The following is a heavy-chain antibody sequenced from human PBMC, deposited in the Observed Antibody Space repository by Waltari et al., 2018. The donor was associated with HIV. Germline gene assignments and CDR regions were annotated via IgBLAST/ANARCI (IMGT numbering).Heavy chain of an antibody. J-gene: IGHJ3*02. CDR3: ARDLGYDTSGYYYGSAFDI. Sequence: QVQLQESGTGLVKPSQTLSLTCSVSGGSISRGGYYWSWIRQHPGKGLEWIGYIYYSGSTYYNPSLKSRVIISVDTSKNQFSLKLSSVTAADTAVYYCARDLGYDTSGYYYGSAFDIWGQGTMVTVSS. CDR1: GGSISRGGYY. CDR2: IYYSGST. D-gene: IGHD3-22*01. V-gene: IGHV4-31*03.